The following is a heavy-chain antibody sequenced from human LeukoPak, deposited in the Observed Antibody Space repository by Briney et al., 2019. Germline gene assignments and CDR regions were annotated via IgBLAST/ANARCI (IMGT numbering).Heavy chain of an antibody. V-gene: IGHV3-53*01. D-gene: IGHD6-6*01. Sequence: GGSLRLSCAASGFTVSSNYMNWVRQAPGKGLVWVSVIYGGGGTFYADSVKDRFSISRDNSKNTLFLHMNSLRADDTAVYYCARGKSSSSFAFDIWGQGTMVTVSS. J-gene: IGHJ3*02. CDR2: IYGGGGT. CDR3: ARGKSSSSFAFDI. CDR1: GFTVSSNY.